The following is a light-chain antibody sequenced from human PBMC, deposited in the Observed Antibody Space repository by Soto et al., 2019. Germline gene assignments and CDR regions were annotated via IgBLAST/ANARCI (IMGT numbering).Light chain of an antibody. CDR3: QQTHSVPQT. CDR2: AAS. J-gene: IGKJ4*01. Sequence: DIQMAQSPSSLSASVGARVTITCRASQYIDTSLHWSQQKPGKAPNLLIYAASRLQSGGPARFSGSGSGTDFTLTISSLQPEDFASYFCQQTHSVPQTFGGGTKVEIK. CDR1: QYIDTS. V-gene: IGKV1-39*01.